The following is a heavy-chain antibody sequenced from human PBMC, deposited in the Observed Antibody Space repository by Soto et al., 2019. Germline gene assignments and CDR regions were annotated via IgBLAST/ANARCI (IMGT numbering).Heavy chain of an antibody. CDR1: GYTFTGYY. CDR3: ARGWYGSGSLHRGAYYYYGMDV. J-gene: IGHJ6*02. V-gene: IGHV1-2*04. CDR2: INPNSGGT. D-gene: IGHD3-10*01. Sequence: GASVKVSCKASGYTFTGYYMHWVRQAPGQGLEWMGWINPNSGGTNYAQKFQGWVTMTRDTSISTAYMELSRLRSDDTAVYYCARGWYGSGSLHRGAYYYYGMDVWGQGTTVTVS.